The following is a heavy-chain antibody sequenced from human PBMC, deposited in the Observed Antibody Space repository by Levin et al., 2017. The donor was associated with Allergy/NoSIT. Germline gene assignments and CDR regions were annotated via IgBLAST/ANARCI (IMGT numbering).Heavy chain of an antibody. D-gene: IGHD3-10*01. J-gene: IGHJ4*02. CDR1: GFTVSSNY. CDR3: ARRPHSGSYYSPDLYFDY. V-gene: IGHV3-66*04. CDR2: IYSGGST. Sequence: SGGSLRLSCAASGFTVSSNYMSWVRQAPGKGLEWVSVIYSGGSTYYADSVKGRFTISRDNSKNTLYLQMNSLRAEDTAVYYCARRPHSGSYYSPDLYFDYWGQGTLVTVSS.